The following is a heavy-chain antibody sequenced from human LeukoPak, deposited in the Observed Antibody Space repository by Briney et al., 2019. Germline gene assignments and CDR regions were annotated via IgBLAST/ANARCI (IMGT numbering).Heavy chain of an antibody. J-gene: IGHJ6*02. CDR2: IYYTGST. Sequence: SSETLSLTCTVSGGSISSYYWSWIRQPPGKGLERMGYIYYTGSTNYNPSLKSRLTISLETSKNQFSLNLSSVTAADTAVYYCAKDSGPHGIDVWGHGTTVTVSS. D-gene: IGHD2-15*01. CDR1: GGSISSYY. CDR3: AKDSGPHGIDV. V-gene: IGHV4-59*01.